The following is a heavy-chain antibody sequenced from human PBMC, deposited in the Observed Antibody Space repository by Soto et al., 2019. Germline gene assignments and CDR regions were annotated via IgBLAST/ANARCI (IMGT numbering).Heavy chain of an antibody. V-gene: IGHV1-18*01. CDR1: GYTFTSYG. D-gene: IGHD2-8*01. CDR2: ISAYNGNT. CDR3: ECGGGVQARFGP. J-gene: IGHJ5*02. Sequence: QVQLVQSGAEVKKPGASVQVSCKASGYTFTSYGISWVRQAPGQGLEWMGWISAYNGNTNYAQKLQGRVTMTTDTTTSTACMELRRLRSDDTAVYSCECGGGVQARFGPWGQGTLVTVSS.